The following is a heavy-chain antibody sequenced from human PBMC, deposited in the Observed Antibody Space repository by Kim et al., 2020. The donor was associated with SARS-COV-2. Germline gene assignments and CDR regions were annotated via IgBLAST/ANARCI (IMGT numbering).Heavy chain of an antibody. J-gene: IGHJ3*02. CDR2: IYPGDSDT. CDR3: ATRNFFATGTGWAFDI. CDR1: GYSFTSYW. Sequence: GESLKISCKGSGYSFTSYWIGWVRQMPGKGLEWMGIIYPGDSDTRYSPSFQGQVTISADKSISTAYLQWSSLKASDTAMYYCATRNFFATGTGWAFDIWGQGTMVTVSS. D-gene: IGHD1-1*01. V-gene: IGHV5-51*01.